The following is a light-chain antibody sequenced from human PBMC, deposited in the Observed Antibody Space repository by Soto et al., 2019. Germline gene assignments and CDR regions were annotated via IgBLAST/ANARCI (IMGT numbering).Light chain of an antibody. CDR1: QSFSSNY. J-gene: IGKJ1*01. CDR3: QQYGSSPPWT. Sequence: TQSPGTLSLSPGERATLSCRAIQSFSSNYLAWYQQKPGQAPRLLIYGASSRATGIPDRFSGSGSGTDFTLTISRLEPEDFAVYYCQQYGSSPPWTFGQGTKVDIK. CDR2: GAS. V-gene: IGKV3-20*01.